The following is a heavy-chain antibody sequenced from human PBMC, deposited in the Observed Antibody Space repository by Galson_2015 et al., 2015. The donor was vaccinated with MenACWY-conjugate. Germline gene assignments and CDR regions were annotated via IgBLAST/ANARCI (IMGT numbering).Heavy chain of an antibody. CDR3: ARGHYGMDV. CDR2: IKKDGSEK. CDR1: GFTFRNYW. Sequence: LRLSCAASGFTFRNYWMTWVRQAPGKGLEWVASIKKDGSEKYYVDSVKGRFTISRDNAKNSMYLEMISLRVEDTAVYSCARGHYGMDVWGQGTTVTASS. V-gene: IGHV3-7*03. J-gene: IGHJ6*02.